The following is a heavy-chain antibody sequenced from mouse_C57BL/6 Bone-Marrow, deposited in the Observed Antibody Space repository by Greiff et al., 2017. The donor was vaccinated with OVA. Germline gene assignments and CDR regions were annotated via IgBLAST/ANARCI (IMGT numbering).Heavy chain of an antibody. J-gene: IGHJ2*01. CDR3: AREKLYDGYYFDY. CDR2: IYPRSGNT. D-gene: IGHD2-3*01. Sequence: VKLQESGAELARPGASVKLSCKASGYTFTSYGISWVKQRTGQGLEWIGEIYPRSGNTYYNEKFKGKATLTADKSSSTAYMELRSLTSEDSAVYFCAREKLYDGYYFDYWGQGTTLTVSS. V-gene: IGHV1-81*01. CDR1: GYTFTSYG.